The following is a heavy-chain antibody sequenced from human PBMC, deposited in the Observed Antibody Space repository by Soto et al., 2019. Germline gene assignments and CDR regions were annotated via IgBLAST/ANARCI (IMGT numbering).Heavy chain of an antibody. D-gene: IGHD3-10*01. CDR2: IKQDGSEK. Sequence: GGSLRLSCAASGFTFSSYWMSWVRQAPGKGLEWVANIKQDGSEKYYVDSVKGRFTISRDNAKNSLYLQMNSLRAEDTAVYYCARDSGGLLWFGELSWVTHRNSNAFDIWGQGTMVTVSS. J-gene: IGHJ3*02. CDR3: ARDSGGLLWFGELSWVTHRNSNAFDI. CDR1: GFTFSSYW. V-gene: IGHV3-7*05.